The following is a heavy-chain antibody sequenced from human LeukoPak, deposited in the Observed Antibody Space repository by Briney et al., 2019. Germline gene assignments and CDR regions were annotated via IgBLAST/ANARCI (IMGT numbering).Heavy chain of an antibody. V-gene: IGHV3-48*01. CDR2: ISSSSSTI. J-gene: IGHJ4*02. CDR3: ARDLVFGVARGYYFDY. D-gene: IGHD3-3*01. CDR1: GFTFSSYS. Sequence: QPGGSLRLSCAASGFTFSSYSMNWVRQAPGKGLEWVSYISSSSSTIYYADSVKGRFTISRDNAKNSLYLQMNSLRAEDTAMYYCARDLVFGVARGYYFDYWGQGTLVTVSS.